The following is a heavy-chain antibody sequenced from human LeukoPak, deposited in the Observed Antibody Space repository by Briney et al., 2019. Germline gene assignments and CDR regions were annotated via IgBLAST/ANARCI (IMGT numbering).Heavy chain of an antibody. V-gene: IGHV3-30-3*01. CDR2: ISYDGSNK. Sequence: HAGGSLRLSCAASGFTFSSYAMHWVRQAPGKGLEWVAVISYDGSNKYYADSVKGRFTISRDNSKNTLYLQMNSLRAEDTAVYYCAKESHYYDSSGYYDYWGQGTLVTVSS. D-gene: IGHD3-22*01. CDR3: AKESHYYDSSGYYDY. J-gene: IGHJ4*02. CDR1: GFTFSSYA.